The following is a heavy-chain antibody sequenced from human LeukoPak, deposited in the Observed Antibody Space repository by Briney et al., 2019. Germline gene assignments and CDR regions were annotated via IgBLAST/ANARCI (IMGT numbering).Heavy chain of an antibody. D-gene: IGHD1-26*01. J-gene: IGHJ4*02. Sequence: SETLSLTCTVSGGSVSSSFYYCGWIRQPPGKGLEWIRSMYFSGSTHYNPSLKSRVTISVDTSKNQFSLKLTSVTAADTAVYYCANAASYSVDYWGQGTLVTVSS. CDR3: ANAASYSVDY. CDR2: MYFSGST. CDR1: GGSVSSSFYY. V-gene: IGHV4-39*01.